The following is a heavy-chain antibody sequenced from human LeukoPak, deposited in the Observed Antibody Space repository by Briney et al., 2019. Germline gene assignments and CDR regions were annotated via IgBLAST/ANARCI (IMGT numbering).Heavy chain of an antibody. V-gene: IGHV1-69*01. J-gene: IGHJ3*02. CDR2: IIPVFGTR. CDR3: ARDDMGSTGGEVFDI. D-gene: IGHD3-16*01. Sequence: GASVKVSCKASGGTFSNYVISWVRQAPGQGLEWMGAIIPVFGTREYAQRFQDRVAITADEATSTVHMELSGLKFDDTAVYYCARDDMGSTGGEVFDIWGQGTMVAVSS. CDR1: GGTFSNYV.